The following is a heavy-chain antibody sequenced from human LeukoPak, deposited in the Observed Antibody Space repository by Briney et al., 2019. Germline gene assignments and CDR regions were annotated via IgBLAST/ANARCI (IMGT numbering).Heavy chain of an antibody. V-gene: IGHV3-23*01. J-gene: IGHJ6*03. CDR1: GFTFSSYD. CDR3: AKRGNPAVGHHYLDV. CDR2: ITLSGGST. Sequence: GGSLRLSRAASGFTFSSYDMSWVRQAPGKGLEWVSSITLSGGSTFYADSVKGRFTISRDNSKNTLYLQMNSLGAEDTAVYYCAKRGNPAVGHHYLDVWGEGTTVSVSS. D-gene: IGHD2-2*01.